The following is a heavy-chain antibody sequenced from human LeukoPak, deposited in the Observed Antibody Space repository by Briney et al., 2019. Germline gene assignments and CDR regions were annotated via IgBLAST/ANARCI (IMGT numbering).Heavy chain of an antibody. V-gene: IGHV1-18*04. CDR1: GYTFTNNY. CDR3: ARADASETYCIED. Sequence: GASVKVSCKASGYTFTNNYMHWVRQAPGQGLDWMGRINTYTGDTNYVQKLQGRVTMTTDTSTSTAYMELTSLRSDDTAVYYCARADASETYCIEDWGQGTLVTVSS. J-gene: IGHJ4*02. CDR2: INTYTGDT. D-gene: IGHD3-10*01.